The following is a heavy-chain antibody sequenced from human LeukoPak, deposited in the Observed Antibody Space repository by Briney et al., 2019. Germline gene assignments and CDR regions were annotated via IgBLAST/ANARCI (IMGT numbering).Heavy chain of an antibody. CDR3: AKTSRGNSGYDSPFDY. J-gene: IGHJ4*02. Sequence: PGVSLRLSCAASGFTFSTYAMSWVRQAPGKGLEWVSAVRGSGSDTYYADSVEGRFTISRDNSKNTLYLQMNSLRAEDTAIYYCAKTSRGNSGYDSPFDYWGQGTLVTVSS. CDR1: GFTFSTYA. V-gene: IGHV3-23*01. D-gene: IGHD5-12*01. CDR2: VRGSGSDT.